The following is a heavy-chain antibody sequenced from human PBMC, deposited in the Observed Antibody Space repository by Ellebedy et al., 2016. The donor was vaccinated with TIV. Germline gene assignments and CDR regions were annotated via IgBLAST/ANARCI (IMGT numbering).Heavy chain of an antibody. CDR3: ARGGAIFFVEGYGMDV. CDR2: INHSGST. V-gene: IGHV4-34*01. Sequence: SETLSLTXAVYGGSFSGYYWSWIRQPPGKGLEWIGEINHSGSTNYNPSLKSRVTISVDTSKNQFSLKLSSVTAADTAVYYCARGGAIFFVEGYGMDVWGQGTTVTVSS. D-gene: IGHD3-3*01. J-gene: IGHJ6*02. CDR1: GGSFSGYY.